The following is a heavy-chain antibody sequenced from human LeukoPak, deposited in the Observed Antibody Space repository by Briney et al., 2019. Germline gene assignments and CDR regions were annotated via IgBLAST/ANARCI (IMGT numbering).Heavy chain of an antibody. D-gene: IGHD3-22*01. CDR3: ATGGAKAYYYDGSGYPRGPYFDY. J-gene: IGHJ4*02. V-gene: IGHV1-24*01. CDR1: GYTLTDLS. Sequence: ASVKVSCKVSGYTLTDLSMHWVRQAPRKELEWMGSSDSEDGETVYAQKVQGRVAMTEDTSTDTAFMELSSLKSEDTAVYYCATGGAKAYYYDGSGYPRGPYFDYWGQGTLVTVSS. CDR2: SDSEDGET.